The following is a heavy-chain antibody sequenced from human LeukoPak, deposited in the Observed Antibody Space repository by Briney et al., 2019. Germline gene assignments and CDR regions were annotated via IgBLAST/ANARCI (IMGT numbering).Heavy chain of an antibody. CDR3: VKDLSINWYSFGY. D-gene: IGHD6-13*01. Sequence: GRSLRPSCALSGGTTAEYGMSWVRPAPGKGLEWVCGINWDWTNTYYAEAAKGRFTISRDSPEKSLYLHMNSLRDDDTAFYYCVKDLSINWYSFGYWGQGTLVTVSS. J-gene: IGHJ4*02. CDR1: GGTTAEYG. CDR2: INWDWTNT. V-gene: IGHV3-20*04.